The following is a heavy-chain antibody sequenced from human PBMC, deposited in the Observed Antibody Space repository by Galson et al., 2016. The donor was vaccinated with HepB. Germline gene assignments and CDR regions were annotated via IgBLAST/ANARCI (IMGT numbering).Heavy chain of an antibody. D-gene: IGHD6-13*01. CDR2: IDWDDDK. CDR3: ARTGVAEAGLISEYFQH. J-gene: IGHJ1*01. CDR1: GFSLSTSGMC. V-gene: IGHV2-70*01. Sequence: PALVKPTQTLTLPCTFSGFSLSTSGMCVSWIRQSPGKALEWLALIDWDDDKYYSTSLKTRLTISKDTSKSQVVLTMTNMDPVETATYYCARTGVAEAGLISEYFQHWGQGTLVTVSS.